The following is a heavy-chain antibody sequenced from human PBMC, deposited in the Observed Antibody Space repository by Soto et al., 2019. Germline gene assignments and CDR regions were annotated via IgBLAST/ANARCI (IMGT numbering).Heavy chain of an antibody. V-gene: IGHV3-33*01. Sequence: GGSVRLSCAASGFNFSAYGMHWVRQAPGKWLEWVAVIWYDATNKYYADSVKGRFTISRDKSKDTLYLQMNSLRAEDTAVYYCGRVICYYDSNGYYFGEFCPGSFNCWGQGTQVTVSS. J-gene: IGHJ4*02. CDR3: GRVICYYDSNGYYFGEFCPGSFNC. D-gene: IGHD3-22*01. CDR1: GFNFSAYG. CDR2: IWYDATNK.